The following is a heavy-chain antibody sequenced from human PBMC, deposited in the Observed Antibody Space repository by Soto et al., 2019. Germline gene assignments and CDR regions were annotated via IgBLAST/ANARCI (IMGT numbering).Heavy chain of an antibody. D-gene: IGHD3-22*01. CDR3: ARQTDSYYTFDAFDI. CDR1: GGSISSGSYY. V-gene: IGHV4-39*01. CDR2: VYYSGST. J-gene: IGHJ3*02. Sequence: QLQLQQSGPGLLKPSETLSLTCTVSGGSISSGSYYWDWIRQPPGNGLEWIGNVYYSGSTNYNPSLESRVTISVDTSKHQFSLKLSSVTAADTAVYYCARQTDSYYTFDAFDIWGQGTMVTVSS.